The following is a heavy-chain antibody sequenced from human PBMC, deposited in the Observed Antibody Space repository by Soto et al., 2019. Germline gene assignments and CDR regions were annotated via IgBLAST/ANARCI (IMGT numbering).Heavy chain of an antibody. J-gene: IGHJ6*02. CDR3: ARLGWNEGYYYHGMDV. CDR1: GYNFINHW. D-gene: IGHD1-1*01. Sequence: GESLKISCKGSGYNFINHWIGWVRQMPGKGLEWMGMIYPGDSDTRYSPSFQGQVIISADKSIRTAYLHWRSLKASDSAMYYCARLGWNEGYYYHGMDVWCQGATVTVSS. V-gene: IGHV5-51*01. CDR2: IYPGDSDT.